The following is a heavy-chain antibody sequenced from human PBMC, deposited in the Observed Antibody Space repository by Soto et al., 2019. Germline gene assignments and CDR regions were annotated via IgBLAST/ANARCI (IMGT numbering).Heavy chain of an antibody. V-gene: IGHV3-23*01. CDR3: AKGDHGRYDFWSGYYILDY. CDR1: GFTFSSYA. J-gene: IGHJ4*02. CDR2: ISGSGGST. Sequence: PGGSLRLSCAASGFTFSSYAMSWVRQAPGKGLEWVSAISGSGGSTYYADSVKGRFTISRDNSKNTLYLQMNSLRAEDTAVYYCAKGDHGRYDFWSGYYILDYWGQGTLVTVSS. D-gene: IGHD3-3*01.